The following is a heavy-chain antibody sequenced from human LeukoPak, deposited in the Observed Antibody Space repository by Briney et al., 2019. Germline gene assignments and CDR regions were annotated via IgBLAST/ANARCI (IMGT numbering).Heavy chain of an antibody. CDR3: ARGPKGFYGFNMDV. V-gene: IGHV1-8*03. CDR1: GYTFNSYD. J-gene: IGHJ6*03. Sequence: GASVKVSCKASGYTFNSYDIKWVRQATGQGLEWMGWMNPNSGNTGYAQKFQGRVTITRNTSISTAYMELSSLRSEDAAVYYCARGPKGFYGFNMDVWGKGTTVTVSS. CDR2: MNPNSGNT. D-gene: IGHD3-3*01.